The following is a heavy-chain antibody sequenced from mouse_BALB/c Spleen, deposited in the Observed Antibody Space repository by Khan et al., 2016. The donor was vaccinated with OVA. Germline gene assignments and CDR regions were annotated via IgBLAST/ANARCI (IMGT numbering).Heavy chain of an antibody. J-gene: IGHJ1*01. Sequence: QIQLVQSGPELKKPGETVKISCKASGYTFTNYGMNWVKQAPGKGLKWMGWINTYTGEPTYTDDFKGRFAFSLETSASTAYLQINNLKNEDMATYFCARGASDWYFDVWAQGPRSPSPQ. CDR2: INTYTGEP. CDR1: GYTFTNYG. CDR3: ARGASDWYFDV. V-gene: IGHV9-1*02.